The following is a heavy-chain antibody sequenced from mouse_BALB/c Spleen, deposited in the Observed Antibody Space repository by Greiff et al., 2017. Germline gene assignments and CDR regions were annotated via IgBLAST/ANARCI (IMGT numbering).Heavy chain of an antibody. Sequence: QVQLQQSGPSLVQPSQSLSITCTVSGFSLTSYGVHWVRQSPGKGLEWLGVIWRGGSTDYNAAFMSRLSITKDNSKSQVFFKMNSLQADDTAIYYCAKIYGNSYAMDYWGQGTSVTVSS. CDR2: IWRGGST. V-gene: IGHV2-5-1*01. D-gene: IGHD2-1*01. J-gene: IGHJ4*01. CDR3: AKIYGNSYAMDY. CDR1: GFSLTSYG.